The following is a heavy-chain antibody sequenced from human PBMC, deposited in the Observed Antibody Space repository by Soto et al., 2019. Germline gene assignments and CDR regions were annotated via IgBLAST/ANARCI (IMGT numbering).Heavy chain of an antibody. CDR3: ARDAQGGYYYDSSGYSELDP. CDR1: VFTFSSYW. CDR2: INSDGSST. J-gene: IGHJ5*02. V-gene: IGHV3-74*01. D-gene: IGHD3-22*01. Sequence: VGSLRLSCASSVFTFSSYWMHCVRQSPGKWLVWVSRINSDGSSTSYADSVKGRFTISRDNAKNTLYLQMNSLRAEDTAVYYCARDAQGGYYYDSSGYSELDPWGQRT.